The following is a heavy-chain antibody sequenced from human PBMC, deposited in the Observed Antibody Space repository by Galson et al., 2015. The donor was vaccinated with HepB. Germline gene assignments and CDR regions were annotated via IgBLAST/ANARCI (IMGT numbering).Heavy chain of an antibody. J-gene: IGHJ4*02. V-gene: IGHV1-18*04. D-gene: IGHD1-26*01. CDR1: GYTFTDFG. Sequence: SVKVSCKASGYTFTDFGISWVRQAPGQGLEWMGWISGYTGDTQYAQKFQDRVTMTTDTPTRTAYMEVRSLRSDDTAVYYCARDLASVGPIFFDFWGQGIMVTVSS. CDR3: ARDLASVGPIFFDF. CDR2: ISGYTGDT.